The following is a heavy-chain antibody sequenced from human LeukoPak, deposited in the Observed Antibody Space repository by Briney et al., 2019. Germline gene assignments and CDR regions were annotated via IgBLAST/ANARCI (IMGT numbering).Heavy chain of an antibody. D-gene: IGHD1-26*01. CDR3: ARDLWELPTVGYYGMDV. CDR1: GDSVSSNSAA. J-gene: IGHJ6*02. CDR2: TYYRSKWYN. V-gene: IGHV6-1*01. Sequence: SQTLSLTCAISGDSVSSNSAAWNWIRHSPSRGLEWLGRTYYRSKWYNDYAVSVKSRITINPDTSKNQFSLQLNSVTPEDTAVYYCARDLWELPTVGYYGMDVWGQGTTVTASS.